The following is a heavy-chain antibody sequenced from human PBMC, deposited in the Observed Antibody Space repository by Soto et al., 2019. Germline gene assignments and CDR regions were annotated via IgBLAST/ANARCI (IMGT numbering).Heavy chain of an antibody. Sequence: QVQLVQSGAEVKKPGSSVKVSCKASGGTFSSYTISWVRQAPGQGLEWMGRIIPILGIANYAQKFQGRVTITADKSTSTAYMELSSLRSEDTAVYYCARVQRPRFLEHDSYYYMDVWGKGTTVTVSS. CDR3: ARVQRPRFLEHDSYYYMDV. CDR2: IIPILGIA. D-gene: IGHD3-3*01. J-gene: IGHJ6*03. V-gene: IGHV1-69*02. CDR1: GGTFSSYT.